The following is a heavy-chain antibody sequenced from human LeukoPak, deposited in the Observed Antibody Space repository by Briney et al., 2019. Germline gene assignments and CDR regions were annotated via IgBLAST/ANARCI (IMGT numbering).Heavy chain of an antibody. D-gene: IGHD2-2*01. J-gene: IGHJ4*02. Sequence: GGSLRLSCAASGFTFSSYNMNWVRQAPGKGLEWVANIKQDGSEKYFVDSVKGRFTISRDNAKNSVYLQMNSLRAEDTAVYYCARDWDCGSSTCYGALGYWGQGTLVTVSS. CDR2: IKQDGSEK. CDR1: GFTFSSYN. CDR3: ARDWDCGSSTCYGALGY. V-gene: IGHV3-7*01.